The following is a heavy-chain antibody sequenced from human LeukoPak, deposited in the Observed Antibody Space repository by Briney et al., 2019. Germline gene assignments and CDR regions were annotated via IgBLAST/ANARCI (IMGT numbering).Heavy chain of an antibody. J-gene: IGHJ1*01. V-gene: IGHV3-23*01. CDR3: AKGSSDGSGSERY. CDR2: ITGSGDST. Sequence: GGSLRLSCAASRFTFNNYAMNWVRQAPRKGLEWVSAITGSGDSTYYADSVKGRFTISRDNSKNTLYLQMNSLRAEDTAVYYCAKGSSDGSGSERYWGQGTLVTVSS. CDR1: RFTFNNYA. D-gene: IGHD3-10*01.